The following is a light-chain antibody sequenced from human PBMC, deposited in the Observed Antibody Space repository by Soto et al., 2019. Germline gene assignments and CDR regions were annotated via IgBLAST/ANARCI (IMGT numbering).Light chain of an antibody. Sequence: DIQMTQSPSSLSASVGDRVTITCRASQSIGSYLNWYQQIPGKAPKPLIYAATTLQSGVPSRFSGGGSGTDFTLTISSLQPEDFATYYCQQSYNTPYTFGQGNKLEIK. J-gene: IGKJ2*01. V-gene: IGKV1-39*01. CDR2: AAT. CDR3: QQSYNTPYT. CDR1: QSIGSY.